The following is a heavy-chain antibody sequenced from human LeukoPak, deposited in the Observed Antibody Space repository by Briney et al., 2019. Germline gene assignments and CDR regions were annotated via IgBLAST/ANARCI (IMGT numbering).Heavy chain of an antibody. CDR3: VRGITSGWFFDY. CDR1: GFTFSSYG. J-gene: IGHJ4*02. CDR2: ISCDGSNK. V-gene: IGHV3-30*03. Sequence: GRSLRVSCAASGFTFSSYGMHWVRQAPGKGLEWVEVISCDGSNKYYADSVKGRFTISRDNSKNTLYLQMNSLRPEDTAVYYCVRGITSGWFFDYWGLGTLVTVSS. D-gene: IGHD6-19*01.